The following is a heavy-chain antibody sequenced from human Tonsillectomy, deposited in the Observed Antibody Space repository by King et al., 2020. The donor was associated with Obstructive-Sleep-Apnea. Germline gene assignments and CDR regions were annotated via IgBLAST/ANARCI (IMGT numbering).Heavy chain of an antibody. D-gene: IGHD2-8*01. CDR1: GFTFSSYG. J-gene: IGHJ4*02. Sequence: VQLVESGGGVVQPGRSLRLSCAASGFTFSSYGMHWVRQAPGKGLEWVAVIWYDGSNKYYADSVKGLFTISRDNSKNTLYLQMNSLRAEDTAVYYCARDWHAFDYWGQGTLVTVSS. V-gene: IGHV3-33*01. CDR2: IWYDGSNK. CDR3: ARDWHAFDY.